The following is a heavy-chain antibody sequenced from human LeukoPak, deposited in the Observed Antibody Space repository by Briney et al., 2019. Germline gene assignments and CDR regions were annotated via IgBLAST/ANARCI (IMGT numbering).Heavy chain of an antibody. CDR1: GFTFSNFA. J-gene: IGHJ4*02. CDR2: ISDSAAKT. CDR3: AKEDHGTYSTAFDY. D-gene: IGHD1-26*01. Sequence: GGSLRLSCAVSGFTFSNFAISWVRQAPGKGLEGISAISDSAAKTYYADSVKGRFTISRDNTKNAVFLQMNSLSDEDTALYYCAKEDHGTYSTAFDYWGQGTLVTVSS. V-gene: IGHV3-23*01.